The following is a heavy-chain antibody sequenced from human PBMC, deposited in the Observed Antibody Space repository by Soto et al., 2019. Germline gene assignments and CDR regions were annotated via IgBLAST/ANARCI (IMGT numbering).Heavy chain of an antibody. CDR1: GGSISSYY. CDR3: ARGLYSSSWSFDY. J-gene: IGHJ4*02. CDR2: IYYSGST. Sequence: QVQLQESGPGLVKPSETLSLTCTVSGGSISSYYWSWIRQPPGKGLEWIGYIYYSGSTNYNPSLKSRVTISVYTAKNQFSLKLSSVTAADTAVYYCARGLYSSSWSFDYWGQGTLVTVSS. V-gene: IGHV4-59*01. D-gene: IGHD6-13*01.